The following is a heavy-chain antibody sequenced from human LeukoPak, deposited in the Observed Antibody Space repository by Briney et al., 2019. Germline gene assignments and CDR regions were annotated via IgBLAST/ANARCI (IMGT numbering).Heavy chain of an antibody. CDR3: ARLKFGELLYPFDY. J-gene: IGHJ4*02. Sequence: PGGSLRLSCAASGFTFSSYAMSWVRQAPGKGLEWVSAISGSGGSTYYADSVKGRFTISRDNAKNSLYLHMNSLRVEDTAVYYCARLKFGELLYPFDYWGQGTLVTVSS. CDR2: ISGSGGST. CDR1: GFTFSSYA. D-gene: IGHD3-10*01. V-gene: IGHV3-23*01.